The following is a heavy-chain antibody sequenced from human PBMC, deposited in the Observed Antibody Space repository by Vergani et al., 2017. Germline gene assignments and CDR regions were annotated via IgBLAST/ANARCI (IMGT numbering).Heavy chain of an antibody. CDR1: GFTFSSYG. D-gene: IGHD2-15*01. J-gene: IGHJ3*02. V-gene: IGHV3-30*18. CDR2: ISYDGSNK. Sequence: QVKLVESGGGVVKPGRSLRLSCAASGFTFSSYGMHWVRQAPGKGLEWVAVISYDGSNKYYAHSVQRRFTISRDNSQNTLYLQRNSLRAEDTAVYYCAQDRWSGGSCYSELWDACDIWGQGTMVTVSS. CDR3: AQDRWSGGSCYSELWDACDI.